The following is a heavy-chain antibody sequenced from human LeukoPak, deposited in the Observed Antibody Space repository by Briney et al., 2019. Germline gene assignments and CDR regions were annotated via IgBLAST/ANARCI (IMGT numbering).Heavy chain of an antibody. V-gene: IGHV1-69*05. CDR2: IIPIFGTA. J-gene: IGHJ3*02. Sequence: ASVKVSCKASGGTFSSYAISWVRQASGQGLEWMGGIIPIFGTANYAQKFQGRVTITTDESTSTAYMDLSSLTSEDTAVYYCAREPDVDLSTFRGDAFDIWGQGTMVTVSS. CDR1: GGTFSSYA. D-gene: IGHD5-24*01. CDR3: AREPDVDLSTFRGDAFDI.